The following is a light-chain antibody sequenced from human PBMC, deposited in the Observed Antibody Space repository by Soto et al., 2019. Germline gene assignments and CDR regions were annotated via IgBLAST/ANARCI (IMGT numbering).Light chain of an antibody. V-gene: IGKV2-30*02. CDR1: ASLVHRAGNTY. Sequence: DIVMTQSPLSRPVTLGQAASISCRSIASLVHRAGNTYVTWFHQRPGQSPRRLIYIVSNRDSGVPDRFSGSGSGTDFILKISRVESEDVGVYYCLQCTYWPDTFGQGTRLEIK. J-gene: IGKJ5*01. CDR2: IVS. CDR3: LQCTYWPDT.